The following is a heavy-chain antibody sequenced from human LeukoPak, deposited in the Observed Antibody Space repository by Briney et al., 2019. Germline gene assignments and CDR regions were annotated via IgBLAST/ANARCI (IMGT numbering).Heavy chain of an antibody. CDR1: GGSISSYY. J-gene: IGHJ4*02. V-gene: IGHV4-59*01. D-gene: IGHD6-19*01. CDR2: IYYSGST. Sequence: SETLSLTCTVSGGSISSYYWSWIRQPPGKGLEWIGYIYYSGSTNYNPSLKSRVTISVDTPKNQFSLKLSSVTAADTAVYYCARVYPSRGIAVAGPFDYWGQGTLVTVSS. CDR3: ARVYPSRGIAVAGPFDY.